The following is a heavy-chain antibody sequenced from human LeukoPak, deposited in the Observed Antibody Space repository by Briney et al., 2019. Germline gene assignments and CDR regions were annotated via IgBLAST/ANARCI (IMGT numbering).Heavy chain of an antibody. V-gene: IGHV4-34*01. CDR3: ARPSSSWYYFDY. Sequence: PSETLSLTCAVYGGSFSGYYWSWIRQPPGKGLEWIGEINHSGSTNYNPSLKSRVTISVDTSKNQFSLKLSSVTAADTAVYYCARPSSSWYYFDYWGQGTLVTVSS. D-gene: IGHD6-13*01. J-gene: IGHJ4*02. CDR2: INHSGST. CDR1: GGSFSGYY.